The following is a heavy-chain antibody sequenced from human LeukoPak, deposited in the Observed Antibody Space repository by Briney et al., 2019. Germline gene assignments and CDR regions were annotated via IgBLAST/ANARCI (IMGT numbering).Heavy chain of an antibody. J-gene: IGHJ4*02. Sequence: GGSLRLSCAASGFTVSSNYMSWVRQAPGKGLEWVSVIYSGGTTYYADSVKGRFTISRDNSKNTLYLQMNSLRAEDTAVYYCARGPPNWGYDYWGPGTLVTVSS. V-gene: IGHV3-53*01. CDR2: IYSGGTT. CDR3: ARGPPNWGYDY. D-gene: IGHD7-27*01. CDR1: GFTVSSNY.